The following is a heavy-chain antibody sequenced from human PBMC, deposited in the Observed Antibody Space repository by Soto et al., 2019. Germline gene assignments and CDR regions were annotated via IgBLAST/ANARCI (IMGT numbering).Heavy chain of an antibody. J-gene: IGHJ6*03. CDR2: IYYSGST. CDR1: GGSISSYY. Sequence: SETLSLTCTVSGGSISSYYWSWIRQPPGKGLEWFGYIYYSGSTNYNPSLKSRVTISVDTSKNQFSLKLSSVTAADTAVYYCARGTYCSGGSCYGAYYYYYMDVWGKGTTVTVS. V-gene: IGHV4-59*01. CDR3: ARGTYCSGGSCYGAYYYYYMDV. D-gene: IGHD2-15*01.